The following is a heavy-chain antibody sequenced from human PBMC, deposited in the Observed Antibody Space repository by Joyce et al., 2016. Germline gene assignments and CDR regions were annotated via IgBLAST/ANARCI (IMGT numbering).Heavy chain of an antibody. Sequence: QLQLQESGPGLVKPSETLSLTCRVSGDSLSNSPVYWGWIRQPQGKDLEWIGSSYYSGNPYYNPSLKSRVTISVDTSKNQFSLKLNSVTAADTAIYYCARRRGYTYGSPDFDYWGQGTLVTVSS. J-gene: IGHJ4*02. V-gene: IGHV4-39*01. CDR1: GDSLSNSPVY. CDR3: ARRRGYTYGSPDFDY. CDR2: SYYSGNP. D-gene: IGHD5-18*01.